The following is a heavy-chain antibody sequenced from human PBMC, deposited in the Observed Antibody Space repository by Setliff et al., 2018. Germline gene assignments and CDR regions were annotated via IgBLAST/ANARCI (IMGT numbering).Heavy chain of an antibody. CDR3: AREKGDPNYNFWSGYYLYYYYGMDV. V-gene: IGHV4-38-2*02. Sequence: PSETLSLTCAVSGYSISSGYYWGWIRQPPGKGLEWIGSIYTSGSTNYNPSLKSRVTISVDTSKNQFSLKLSSVTAADTAVYYCAREKGDPNYNFWSGYYLYYYYGMDVWGQGTTVTVSS. J-gene: IGHJ6*02. CDR1: GYSISSGYY. D-gene: IGHD3-3*01. CDR2: IYTSGST.